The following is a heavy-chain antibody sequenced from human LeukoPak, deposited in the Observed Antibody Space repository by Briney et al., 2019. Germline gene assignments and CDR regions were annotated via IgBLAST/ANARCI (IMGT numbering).Heavy chain of an antibody. CDR2: ISWNSGSI. Sequence: PGGSLRLSCAASGFTFDDYAMHWVRQAPGKGLEWVSGISWNSGSIGYADSVKGRFTISRDNAKNSLYLQMNSLRAEDTALYYCAKDKADGFQPPSGYYYGMDVWGQGTTVTVSS. CDR1: GFTFDDYA. CDR3: AKDKADGFQPPSGYYYGMDV. J-gene: IGHJ6*02. V-gene: IGHV3-9*01. D-gene: IGHD3-10*01.